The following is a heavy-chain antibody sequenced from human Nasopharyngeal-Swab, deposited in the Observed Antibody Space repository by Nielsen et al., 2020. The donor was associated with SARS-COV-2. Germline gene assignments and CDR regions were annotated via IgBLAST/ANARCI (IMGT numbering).Heavy chain of an antibody. Sequence: SVKVSCKASGYTFTSYYIHWVRQAPGQGLEWMGGIIPIFGTANYAQKFQGRVTITADKSTSTAYMELSSLRSEDTAVYYCARGVDTAMVISDYYYYMDVWGKGTTVTVSS. V-gene: IGHV1-69*06. CDR2: IIPIFGTA. D-gene: IGHD5-18*01. CDR1: GYTFTSYY. J-gene: IGHJ6*03. CDR3: ARGVDTAMVISDYYYYMDV.